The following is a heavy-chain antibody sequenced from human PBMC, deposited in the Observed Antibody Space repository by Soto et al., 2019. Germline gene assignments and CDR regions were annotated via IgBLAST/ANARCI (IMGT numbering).Heavy chain of an antibody. V-gene: IGHV5-10-1*01. D-gene: IGHD5-12*01. CDR2: IDPSDSYT. CDR3: ARHLSFTTYSGYDFSLYGMDV. CDR1: GYSFTSYW. Sequence: PGESLKISCKGSGYSFTSYWISWVRQMPGKGLEWMGRIDPSDSYTNYSPSFQGHVTISADKSISTAYLQWSSLKASDTAMYYCARHLSFTTYSGYDFSLYGMDVWGQGTTVTVPS. J-gene: IGHJ6*02.